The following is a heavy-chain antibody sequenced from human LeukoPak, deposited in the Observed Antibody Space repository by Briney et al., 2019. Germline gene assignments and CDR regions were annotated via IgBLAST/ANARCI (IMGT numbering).Heavy chain of an antibody. Sequence: PGGSLRLSCAASGFTFSSYAMSWVRQAPGKGLEWVSAISGSGGSTYYADSVKGRFTIPRDNSKNTLYLQMNSLRAEDTAVYYCAKDIHYGSGSYNYWGQGTLVTVSS. D-gene: IGHD3-10*01. CDR1: GFTFSSYA. J-gene: IGHJ4*02. CDR3: AKDIHYGSGSYNY. CDR2: ISGSGGST. V-gene: IGHV3-23*01.